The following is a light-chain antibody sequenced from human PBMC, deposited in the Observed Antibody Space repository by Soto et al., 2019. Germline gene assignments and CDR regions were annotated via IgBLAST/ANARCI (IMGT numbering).Light chain of an antibody. CDR2: AAS. J-gene: IGKJ2*01. V-gene: IGKV1-6*01. CDR3: LQDYRYPRT. Sequence: AIQMTQSPSSLSASVGDRVTITFRASQGIKNDLGWYQQKPGTAPKLLIYAASNLQSGVPSRFSASGSGTDFTLTISTLQPEDFATYYCLQDYRYPRTFGQGTKLEMK. CDR1: QGIKND.